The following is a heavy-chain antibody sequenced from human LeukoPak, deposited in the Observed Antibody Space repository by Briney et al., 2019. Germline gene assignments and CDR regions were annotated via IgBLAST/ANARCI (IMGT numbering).Heavy chain of an antibody. CDR1: GFTFDDYA. J-gene: IGHJ4*02. Sequence: GGSLRLSCAASGFTFDDYAMHWVRQAPGKGLEWVSGISWNSGSIGYADSVKGRFTISRDNAKNSLYLQMNSLRAEDTALYYCAKDKSYDILTGYIGFDYWGQGTLVTVSS. D-gene: IGHD3-9*01. CDR2: ISWNSGSI. CDR3: AKDKSYDILTGYIGFDY. V-gene: IGHV3-9*01.